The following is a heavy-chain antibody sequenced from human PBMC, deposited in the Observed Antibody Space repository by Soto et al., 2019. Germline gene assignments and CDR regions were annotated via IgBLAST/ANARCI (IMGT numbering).Heavy chain of an antibody. J-gene: IGHJ6*03. V-gene: IGHV3-15*01. CDR2: IKSTTDGGTT. CDR1: GFTFSYAW. Sequence: GGSLRLSCAASGFTFSYAWMTWVRQAPGKGLEWVGHIKSTTDGGTTDYAGPVRGRFTISRDDAENTVYLQMNSLKTEDTAVYYCTTDIAAAVADFYYYMDVWGKGTTVTVSS. D-gene: IGHD6-25*01. CDR3: TTDIAAAVADFYYYMDV.